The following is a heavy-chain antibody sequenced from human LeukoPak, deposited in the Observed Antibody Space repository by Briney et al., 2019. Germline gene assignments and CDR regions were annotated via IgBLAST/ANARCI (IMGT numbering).Heavy chain of an antibody. CDR1: GYTFTSYH. D-gene: IGHD6-19*01. CDR3: ARTAVAGTLLYYYYGMDV. Sequence: ASVKVSCKASGYTFTSYHINWVRQATGQELEWMGWMIPNSGNTGYAQKFQGRVTMTRNTSISTAYMELSSLRSEDTAVYYCARTAVAGTLLYYYYGMDVWGQGTTVTVSS. CDR2: MIPNSGNT. V-gene: IGHV1-8*01. J-gene: IGHJ6*02.